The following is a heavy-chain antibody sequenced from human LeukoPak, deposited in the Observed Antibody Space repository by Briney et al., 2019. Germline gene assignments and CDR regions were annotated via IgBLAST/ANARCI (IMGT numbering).Heavy chain of an antibody. J-gene: IGHJ5*02. Sequence: GGSLRLSCSASGFTFSSYAMHWVRQAPGKGLEWVGRIRSNSDGGTIDYAAPVKGRFTLSRDDSKTTLYLQMNSLQTEDTAVYYCATDFYDSTWGQGTLVTVSS. V-gene: IGHV3-15*07. CDR1: GFTFSSYA. D-gene: IGHD3-22*01. CDR3: ATDFYDST. CDR2: IRSNSDGGTI.